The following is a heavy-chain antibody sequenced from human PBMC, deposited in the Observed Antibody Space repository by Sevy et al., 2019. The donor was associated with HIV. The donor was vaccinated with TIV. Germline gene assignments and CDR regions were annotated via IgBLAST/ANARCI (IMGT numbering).Heavy chain of an antibody. J-gene: IGHJ3*02. CDR3: ASRRTRLWAFDI. D-gene: IGHD2-21*01. CDR1: GYTFTSYG. V-gene: IGHV1-18*01. Sequence: ASVKVSCKASGYTFTSYGISWVRQAPGQGLEWMGGISAYNGNTNYARKLQGRVTMTTDTSTSTAYMERRSLRSDDTAGYYCASRRTRLWAFDIWGQGTMVTVSS. CDR2: ISAYNGNT.